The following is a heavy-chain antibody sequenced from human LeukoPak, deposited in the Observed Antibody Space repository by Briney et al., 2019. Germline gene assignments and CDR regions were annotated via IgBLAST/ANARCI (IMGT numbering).Heavy chain of an antibody. CDR2: ISGSGTDT. CDR3: AKGGGSSCYSPSDY. V-gene: IGHV3-23*01. Sequence: GGSLRLSCGGSGFTFSSYAMSWVRQAPGKGLEWVSAISGSGTDTFYANSVKGRFTISRDNPKNTLYLQMNSPRAEDTAVYYCAKGGGSSCYSPSDYWGQGTLVTVSS. J-gene: IGHJ4*02. CDR1: GFTFSSYA. D-gene: IGHD2-15*01.